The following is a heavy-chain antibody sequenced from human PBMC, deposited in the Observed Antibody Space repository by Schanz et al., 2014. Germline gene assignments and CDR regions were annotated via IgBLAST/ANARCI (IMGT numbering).Heavy chain of an antibody. CDR1: GYTFTSYG. D-gene: IGHD5-12*01. J-gene: IGHJ6*02. Sequence: QVQLVQSGAEVKKPGASVKVSCKASGYTFTSYGISWVRQAPGQGLEWMGWISGYNGDTDYAQNLQGRVTMTTDTSTSTAYMELRSLSSADTAVYYCARFGVDLVAGIYYGMDVWGQGTTVTVSS. CDR2: ISGYNGDT. V-gene: IGHV1-18*01. CDR3: ARFGVDLVAGIYYGMDV.